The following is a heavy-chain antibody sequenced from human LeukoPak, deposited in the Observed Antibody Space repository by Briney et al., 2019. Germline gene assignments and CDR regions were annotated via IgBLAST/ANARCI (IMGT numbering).Heavy chain of an antibody. CDR1: GFTFSSYD. D-gene: IGHD1-7*01. V-gene: IGHV3-30*02. CDR3: AKGTTPRYFDY. CDR2: IRYDGSNK. Sequence: GGSLRLSCAASGFTFSSYDMHWVRQAPGKGLEWVAFIRYDGSNKYYADCVKGRFTISRDNSKNTLYLQMNSLRAEDTAVYYCAKGTTPRYFDYWGQGALVTVSS. J-gene: IGHJ4*02.